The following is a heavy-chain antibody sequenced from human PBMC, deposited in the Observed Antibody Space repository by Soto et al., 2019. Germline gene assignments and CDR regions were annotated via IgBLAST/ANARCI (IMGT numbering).Heavy chain of an antibody. Sequence: PGESLKISCKGSVYKFTDYWITWVRQMPGKGLEWMGKIDPSDSYSDYSPSFQGHVTFSADKSISTAYLQWSSLKASDTAMYYCGGYFDWSTAGNGMGVWGQGPSVTVSS. CDR3: GGYFDWSTAGNGMGV. D-gene: IGHD3-9*01. CDR2: IDPSDSYS. J-gene: IGHJ6*02. V-gene: IGHV5-10-1*01. CDR1: VYKFTDYW.